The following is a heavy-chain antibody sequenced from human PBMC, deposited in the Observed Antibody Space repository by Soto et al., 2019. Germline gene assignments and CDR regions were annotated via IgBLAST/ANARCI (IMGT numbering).Heavy chain of an antibody. J-gene: IGHJ5*02. D-gene: IGHD3-3*01. Sequence: PSETLSLTCTVSGGSISSGGYYWSWIRQHPGKGLEWIGYIYYSGSTYYNPSLKSRVTISVDTSKNQFSLKLSSVTAADTAVYYCARGGLEWFDPWGQGTLVTVSS. CDR3: ARGGLEWFDP. CDR1: GGSISSGGYY. V-gene: IGHV4-31*03. CDR2: IYYSGST.